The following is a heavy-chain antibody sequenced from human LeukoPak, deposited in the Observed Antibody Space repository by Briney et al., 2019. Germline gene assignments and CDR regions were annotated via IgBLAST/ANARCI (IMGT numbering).Heavy chain of an antibody. CDR2: IYSSGST. V-gene: IGHV4-4*07. J-gene: IGHJ5*02. CDR3: ARGRLSYYYGSGSYYNP. CDR1: GGSISSYY. Sequence: SETLSLTCTVSGGSISSYYWSWIRQPAGEGLEWIGQIYSSGSTNYSPSLTSRVTISADTSKNQFFLKINSVTAADTAVYYCARGRLSYYYGSGSYYNPWGQGTLVTVSS. D-gene: IGHD3-10*01.